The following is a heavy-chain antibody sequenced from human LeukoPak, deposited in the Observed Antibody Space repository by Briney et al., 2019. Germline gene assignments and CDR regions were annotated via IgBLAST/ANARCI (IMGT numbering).Heavy chain of an antibody. Sequence: SETLSLTCAVYGGSFSGYYWSWIRQPPGKGLEWIGEINHSGSTNYNPSLKSRVTISVDTSKNQFSLKLSSVTAADTAVYYCAREGLDYGDTLNWFDPWGQGTLVTVSS. V-gene: IGHV4-34*01. CDR3: AREGLDYGDTLNWFDP. D-gene: IGHD4-17*01. CDR2: INHSGST. J-gene: IGHJ5*02. CDR1: GGSFSGYY.